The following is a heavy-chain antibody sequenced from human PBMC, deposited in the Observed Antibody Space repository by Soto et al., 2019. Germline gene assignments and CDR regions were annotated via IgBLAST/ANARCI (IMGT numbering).Heavy chain of an antibody. CDR1: GFTFSGSA. CDR2: IRSKSNSYAT. D-gene: IGHD4-17*01. J-gene: IGHJ4*02. Sequence: EVQLVESGGGLVQPGGSPKLSCAVSGFTFSGSAMHWVRQASGKGLEWVGRIRSKSNSYATAYAASVKGRFTISRDDSKNTAYMQMNSLKTEDTAVYNCTRGYGDYVRDYWGQGTLVTVSS. CDR3: TRGYGDYVRDY. V-gene: IGHV3-73*01.